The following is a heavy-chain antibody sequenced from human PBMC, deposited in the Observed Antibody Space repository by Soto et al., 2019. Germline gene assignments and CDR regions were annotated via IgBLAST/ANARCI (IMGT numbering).Heavy chain of an antibody. CDR1: GYSFSAYG. J-gene: IGHJ4*02. CDR3: ARELNTESSAYYAFVY. CDR2: VSTNNANT. V-gene: IGHV1-18*01. D-gene: IGHD3-22*01. Sequence: QVQLVQSGPEVKMPGASVKVSCKTSGYSFSAYGLAWLRQAPGQRPEWMGWVSTNNANTNYAQKFQGRVTMTTDTSTTTTYMELRSLRSDDTAVYYCARELNTESSAYYAFVYWGQGTLVTVSS.